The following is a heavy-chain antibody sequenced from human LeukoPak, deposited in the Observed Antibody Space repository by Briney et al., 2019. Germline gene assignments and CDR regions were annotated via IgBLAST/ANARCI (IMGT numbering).Heavy chain of an antibody. CDR3: AKQMVERPHYYYMDV. CDR1: GFSFSSYA. Sequence: SGGSLRLTCAAPGFSFSSYAMSWVRQAPGKGLEWVAFIQDDESNKFYADSVKGRFTISRDNSKNTLFLQMNSLRPEDTALYYCAKQMVERPHYYYMDVWGKGTTVTVSS. CDR2: IQDDESNK. D-gene: IGHD2-15*01. V-gene: IGHV3-30*02. J-gene: IGHJ6*03.